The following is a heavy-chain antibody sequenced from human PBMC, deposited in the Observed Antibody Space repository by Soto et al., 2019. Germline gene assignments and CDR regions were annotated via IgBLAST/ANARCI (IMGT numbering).Heavy chain of an antibody. D-gene: IGHD6-13*01. CDR2: ISGSGDDT. CDR3: AKDSAVVGTRTSGGFDC. J-gene: IGHJ4*02. Sequence: EVQLLESGGGLVQPGGSLGLSCVASGFTFSNYDMNWVRQAPGKGLEWVSHISGSGDDTDYADSVKGRFNISRDSSKNTLYLQMNRLRAEDTALYYCAKDSAVVGTRTSGGFDCWGQGTLVTVSS. V-gene: IGHV3-23*01. CDR1: GFTFSNYD.